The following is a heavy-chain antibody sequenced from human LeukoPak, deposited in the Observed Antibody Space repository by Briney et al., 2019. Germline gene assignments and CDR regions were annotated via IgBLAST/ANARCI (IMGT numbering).Heavy chain of an antibody. CDR1: GGSFGSYT. J-gene: IGHJ4*02. V-gene: IGHV1-18*01. CDR3: ASLTGSGSYYNAFDY. D-gene: IGHD3-10*01. CDR2: ISAYNGNT. Sequence: ASVKVSCKTSGGSFGSYTISWVRQAPGQGLEWMGWISAYNGNTNYAQKLQGRVTMTTDTSTSTAYMELRSLRSDDTAVYYCASLTGSGSYYNAFDYWGQGTLVTVSS.